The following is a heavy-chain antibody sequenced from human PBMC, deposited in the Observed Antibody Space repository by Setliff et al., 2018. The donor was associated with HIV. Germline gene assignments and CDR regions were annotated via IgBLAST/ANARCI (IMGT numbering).Heavy chain of an antibody. Sequence: SETLSLTCTVSGGSISSGSYYWSWIRQPAGKGLDWVGHIFTSGSTNYNPSLKSRATVSLDTSKNQFFLRLTSVTATDTAIYYCARHPREEPERNYKFDSWGQGTLVTVSS. J-gene: IGHJ4*02. CDR3: ARHPREEPERNYKFDS. CDR2: IFTSGST. V-gene: IGHV4-61*09. D-gene: IGHD1-7*01. CDR1: GGSISSGSYY.